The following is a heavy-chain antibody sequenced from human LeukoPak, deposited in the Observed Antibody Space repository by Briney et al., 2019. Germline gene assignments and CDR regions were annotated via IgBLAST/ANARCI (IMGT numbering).Heavy chain of an antibody. CDR2: ISGSGGYI. V-gene: IGHV3-21*01. D-gene: IGHD3-22*01. CDR3: AREDSSGYYYEDY. Sequence: GGSLRLSCAASGFTFSSYNMNWVRQAPGKGLEWVSSISGSGGYIYYADSVKGRFTISRDNAKNSLYLHMNTLRAEDTAVYYCAREDSSGYYYEDYWGQGALVTVSS. CDR1: GFTFSSYN. J-gene: IGHJ4*02.